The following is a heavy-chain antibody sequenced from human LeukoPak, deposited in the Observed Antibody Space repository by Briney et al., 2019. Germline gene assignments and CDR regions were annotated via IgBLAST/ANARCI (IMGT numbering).Heavy chain of an antibody. CDR3: ARGITIFGVAPFGY. V-gene: IGHV4-59*01. Sequence: SETLSLTCAVSGGSFSSYYWSWIRQPPGKGLEWIGYIYYSGCTNYNPSLRSRVTISVDTSKNQFSLKLSSVTAADTAVYYCARGITIFGVAPFGYWGQGTLVTVSS. CDR2: IYYSGCT. CDR1: GGSFSSYY. D-gene: IGHD3-3*01. J-gene: IGHJ4*02.